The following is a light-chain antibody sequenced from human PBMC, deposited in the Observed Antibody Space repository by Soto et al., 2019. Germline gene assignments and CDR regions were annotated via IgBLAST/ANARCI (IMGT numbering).Light chain of an antibody. V-gene: IGKV1-39*01. Sequence: DVQLTQSPSSLSVFVGDSVTVTCRASQNIITYLHWYHQKPGEAPTLLINAASTLQSGVPSRFSGSGSGTDFTLTINSIQPEDVGTYYCQQSYSNPTFGQGTTVEIK. CDR2: AAS. CDR1: QNIITY. CDR3: QQSYSNPT. J-gene: IGKJ1*01.